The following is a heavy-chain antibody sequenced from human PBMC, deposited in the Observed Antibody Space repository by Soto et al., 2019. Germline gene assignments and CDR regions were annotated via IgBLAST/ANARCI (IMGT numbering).Heavy chain of an antibody. J-gene: IGHJ4*02. V-gene: IGHV5-51*01. CDR1: GYRFTSYW. CDR3: ARSYGGNSHFDY. CDR2: IYPSGSDT. Sequence: GESLKISCKGSGYRFTSYWIAWVRQMPGKGLEWMGIIYPSGSDTRYSPSFQGQVTISADKSISTAYLQWSSLKASDSAMYYCARSYGGNSHFDYWGQGALVTVYS. D-gene: IGHD2-21*01.